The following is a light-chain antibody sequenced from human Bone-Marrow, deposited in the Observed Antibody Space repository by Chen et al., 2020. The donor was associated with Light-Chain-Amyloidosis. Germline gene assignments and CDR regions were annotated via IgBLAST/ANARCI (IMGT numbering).Light chain of an antibody. V-gene: IGKV3-20*01. CDR3: QQYGTSPLT. Sequence: EIVLTQSPATPSLSPGEGPNLSCRASQTISSNYLTWYQQKFGQAPRLLIYGSSSRATGIPDRFTGSGSGTDFTLTINRLEPEDFAMYYCQQYGTSPLTFGGGTKVEIK. CDR2: GSS. CDR1: QTISSNY. J-gene: IGKJ4*01.